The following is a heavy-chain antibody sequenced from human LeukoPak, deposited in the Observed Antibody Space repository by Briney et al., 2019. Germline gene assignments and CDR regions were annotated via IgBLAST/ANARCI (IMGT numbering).Heavy chain of an antibody. V-gene: IGHV3-66*01. CDR3: ARGPDYGGPL. CDR2: IYSGGGT. D-gene: IGHD4-23*01. Sequence: PGGSLRLSCAASGFTVSTNYMSWVRQAPGKGLEWVSLIYSGGGTYYADSVKGRFTISRDNAKKTLYLQMNSLRAEDTAVYYCARGPDYGGPLRGQGTLVTVSP. J-gene: IGHJ4*02. CDR1: GFTVSTNY.